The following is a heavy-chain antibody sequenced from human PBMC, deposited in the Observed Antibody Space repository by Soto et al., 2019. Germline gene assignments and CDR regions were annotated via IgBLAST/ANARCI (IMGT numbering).Heavy chain of an antibody. D-gene: IGHD3-3*01. J-gene: IGHJ4*02. CDR1: GGSISSGGYS. Sequence: SETLYLTCAVSGGSISSGGYSWSWIRQPPGKGLEWIGYIYHSGSTYYNPSLKSRVTISVDRSKNQFSLKLSSVTAADTAVYYCARGSGRPNDYDFWSGYYDPYFDYWGQGNLVTVSS. CDR3: ARGSGRPNDYDFWSGYYDPYFDY. CDR2: IYHSGST. V-gene: IGHV4-30-2*01.